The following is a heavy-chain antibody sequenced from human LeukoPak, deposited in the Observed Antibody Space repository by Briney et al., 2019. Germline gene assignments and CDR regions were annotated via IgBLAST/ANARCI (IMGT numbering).Heavy chain of an antibody. V-gene: IGHV3-21*01. CDR1: GFTFSSYG. Sequence: PGGSLRLSCAASGFTFSSYGMHWVRQAPGKGLEWVSSISSSSSYIYYADSVKGRFTISRDNAKNSLYLQMNSLRAEDTAVYYCAGFSYSSSWNPFDPWGQGTLVTVSS. CDR2: ISSSSSYI. CDR3: AGFSYSSSWNPFDP. J-gene: IGHJ5*02. D-gene: IGHD6-13*01.